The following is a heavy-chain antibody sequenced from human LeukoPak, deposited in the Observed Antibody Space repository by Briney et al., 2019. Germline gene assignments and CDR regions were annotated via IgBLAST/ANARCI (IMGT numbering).Heavy chain of an antibody. CDR3: ARTPYGDYQYNWFDP. Sequence: SVKVSCKASGGTFSIYSISCVRQVPGQGLEWMEGIIPIFGTANYAHKFQRRVTITADKSTSTAYMELSSLRSEDTAVYYCARTPYGDYQYNWFDPWGQGTLVTVSS. CDR1: GGTFSIYS. J-gene: IGHJ5*02. CDR2: IIPIFGTA. V-gene: IGHV1-69*06. D-gene: IGHD4-17*01.